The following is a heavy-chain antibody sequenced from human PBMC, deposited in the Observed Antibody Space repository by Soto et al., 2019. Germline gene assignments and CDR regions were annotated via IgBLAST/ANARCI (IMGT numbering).Heavy chain of an antibody. Sequence: SETLSLTCTVSGGSISSGGYYWSWIRQHPGKGLEWIGYIYYSGSTYYNPSLKSRVTISVDTSKNQFSLKLSSVTAADTAVYYCAREVVVTAKFYFDYWGQGTLVTVSS. CDR2: IYYSGST. J-gene: IGHJ4*02. V-gene: IGHV4-31*03. D-gene: IGHD2-21*02. CDR3: AREVVVTAKFYFDY. CDR1: GGSISSGGYY.